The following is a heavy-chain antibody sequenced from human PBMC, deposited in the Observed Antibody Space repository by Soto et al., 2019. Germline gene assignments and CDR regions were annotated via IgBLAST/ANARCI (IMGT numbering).Heavy chain of an antibody. CDR3: ARLIWIEATSFYFDF. J-gene: IGHJ4*02. CDR2: IKQDGSDN. Sequence: EVQLVESGGGLVQPGGSLRLSCAASEFAFSRYWMSWLRQAPGKGLEWVASIKQDGSDNHYGESVKGRFTISRDNAKNSLSLEMNSLRGEDTAVYYCARLIWIEATSFYFDFWGQGTLVTVSS. V-gene: IGHV3-7*01. D-gene: IGHD1-26*01. CDR1: EFAFSRYW.